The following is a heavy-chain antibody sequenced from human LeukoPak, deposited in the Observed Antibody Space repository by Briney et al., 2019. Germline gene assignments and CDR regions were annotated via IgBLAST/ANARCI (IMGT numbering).Heavy chain of an antibody. J-gene: IGHJ4*02. CDR1: GGTFSNYV. CDR2: IIPIVGIT. Sequence: SVKVSCKASGGTFSNYVISWVRQAPGQGLEWMGRIIPIVGITNYAENYQGRVTFSADKSTNTAYMHLNSLRSDDTAVYFCGRNEEGFGESLIDWGQGTLVTVSS. CDR3: GRNEEGFGESLID. V-gene: IGHV1-69*04. D-gene: IGHD3-10*01.